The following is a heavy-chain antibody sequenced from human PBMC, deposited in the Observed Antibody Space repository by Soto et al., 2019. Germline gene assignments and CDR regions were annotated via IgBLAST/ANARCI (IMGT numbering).Heavy chain of an antibody. CDR3: AKPRSSLEWPPFDP. CDR2: ISAYNGNT. Sequence: ASVKVSCKASGYTFTSYGISWVRQAPGQGLEWMGWISAYNGNTNYAQTLQGRVTMTTDTSTSTAYMELRSLRPDDTAVYYCAKPRSSLEWPPFDPWGHGPLVTVSS. J-gene: IGHJ5*02. V-gene: IGHV1-18*01. CDR1: GYTFTSYG. D-gene: IGHD3-3*01.